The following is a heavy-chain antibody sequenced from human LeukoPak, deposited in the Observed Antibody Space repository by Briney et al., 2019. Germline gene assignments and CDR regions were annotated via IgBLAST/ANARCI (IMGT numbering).Heavy chain of an antibody. Sequence: SETLSLTCTVSGGSISSSSYYWGWIRQPPGKGLEWIVSIYYSGSTYYNPSLKSRVTISVDTSKNQFSLKLSSVTAADTAVYYCARTFRESYYDFWSGYSTLDYWGQGTLVTVSS. J-gene: IGHJ4*02. CDR1: GGSISSSSYY. CDR2: IYYSGST. V-gene: IGHV4-39*01. CDR3: ARTFRESYYDFWSGYSTLDY. D-gene: IGHD3-3*01.